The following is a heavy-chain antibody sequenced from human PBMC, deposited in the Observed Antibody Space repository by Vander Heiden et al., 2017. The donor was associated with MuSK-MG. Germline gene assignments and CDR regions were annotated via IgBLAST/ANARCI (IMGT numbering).Heavy chain of an antibody. CDR2: ISGSGGNT. CDR3: AKSKDYYGSGYKYYFDY. J-gene: IGHJ4*02. D-gene: IGHD3-10*01. Sequence: EVQLLESGGGLVQPGGSLRLSCAASGFIFSSYVMSWVRQAPGKGLEWVSAISGSGGNTYYADSVKGRFTISRDNSKNTLYLQMNSLRAEDTAVYYCAKSKDYYGSGYKYYFDYWGQGTLVTVSS. CDR1: GFIFSSYV. V-gene: IGHV3-23*01.